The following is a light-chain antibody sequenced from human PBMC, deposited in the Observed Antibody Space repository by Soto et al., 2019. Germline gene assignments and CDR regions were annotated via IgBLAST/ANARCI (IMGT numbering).Light chain of an antibody. Sequence: IQMTQSPSSLSASVGDRVTITCRASQGVSAYLLWYQQRQGTPPKLLIYAASNLVSRVPSRFSGGGAGTSFTLTISSLQPEDFATYYGQQSYKTPHTFGQGTKLESK. CDR1: QGVSAY. J-gene: IGKJ2*01. CDR3: QQSYKTPHT. V-gene: IGKV1-39*01. CDR2: AAS.